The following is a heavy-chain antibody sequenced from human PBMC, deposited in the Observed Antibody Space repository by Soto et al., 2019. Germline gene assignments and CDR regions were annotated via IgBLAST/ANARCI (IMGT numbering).Heavy chain of an antibody. CDR3: AKDRLGGNFDY. V-gene: IGHV3-23*01. CDR1: GFTFNNDA. J-gene: IGHJ4*02. CDR2: ISGTGGST. Sequence: PGGALSLSCAASGFTFNNDAMNWVRQAPGKGLEWVATISGTGGSTYYADSVKGRFTISRDNSKNTLYLQMNSLRVEDTAVYYCAKDRLGGNFDYWGQGTQVTVSS.